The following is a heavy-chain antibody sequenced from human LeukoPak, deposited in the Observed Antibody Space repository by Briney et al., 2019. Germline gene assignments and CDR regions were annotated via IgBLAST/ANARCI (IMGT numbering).Heavy chain of an antibody. CDR2: ISSSGSTI. V-gene: IGHV3-48*03. CDR1: GFTFSSYE. J-gene: IGHJ6*03. Sequence: GGSLRLSCAASGFTFSSYEMNWVRQAPGKGLEWVSYISSSGSTIYCADSVKGRFTISRDNAKNSLYLQMNSLRAEDTAVYYCAKCMGYYYYMDVWGKGTTVTVSS. CDR3: AKCMGYYYYMDV.